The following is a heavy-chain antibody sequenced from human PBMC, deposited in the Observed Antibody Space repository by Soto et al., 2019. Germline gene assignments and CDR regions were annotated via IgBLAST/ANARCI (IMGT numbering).Heavy chain of an antibody. J-gene: IGHJ5*01. CDR2: VYFSGST. Sequence: WETLSPTCPVPGGSARSRSYYWCWVRQPPGKGVDRVGCVYFSGSTNYNPSLKRRVTISLDTSKTQFSLKLSSVTAADTAVYYCAREDGSSLGNWIDSWGQGTLVTVSS. CDR1: GGSARSRSYY. V-gene: IGHV4-61*01. CDR3: AREDGSSLGNWIDS. D-gene: IGHD3-10*01.